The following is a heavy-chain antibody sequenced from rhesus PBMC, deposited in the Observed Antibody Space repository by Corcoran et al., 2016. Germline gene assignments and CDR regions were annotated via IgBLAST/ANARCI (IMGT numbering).Heavy chain of an antibody. Sequence: QVQLVQSGAEVKKPGASVKVSCKASGFTFGSYAINWVRQAPEQGLEWMGVIIPLVGITNYGEKFQGRVTINADTSTSTAYMELRSMRSEDTAVYYCAREAEAAVAVPDYWGQGVLVTVSS. V-gene: IGHV1-198*02. J-gene: IGHJ4*01. CDR2: IIPLVGIT. D-gene: IGHD4-29*01. CDR3: AREAEAAVAVPDY. CDR1: GFTFGSYA.